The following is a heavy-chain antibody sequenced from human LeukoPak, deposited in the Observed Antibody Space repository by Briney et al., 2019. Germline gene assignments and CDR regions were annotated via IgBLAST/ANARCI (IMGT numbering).Heavy chain of an antibody. CDR3: ARDCLYYFDY. Sequence: GGSLRLSCAASGFTVSSNHMSWVRQAPGKGLEWVSVIYSGGSTYYADSVKGRFTISRDNSKNTLYLQMNSLRAEDTAVYYCARDCLYYFDYWGQGTLVTVSS. V-gene: IGHV3-66*01. J-gene: IGHJ4*02. CDR1: GFTVSSNH. CDR2: IYSGGST.